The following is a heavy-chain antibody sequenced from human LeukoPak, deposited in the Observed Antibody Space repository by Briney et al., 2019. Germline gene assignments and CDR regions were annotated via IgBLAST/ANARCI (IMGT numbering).Heavy chain of an antibody. Sequence: GGSLRLSCAASGFTFSNYWMHWVRQVPGKGLIYISHINSDGTNTYSADSVKGRFTISRDNAKNTLFLQMNSLTAGDTAVYFCASGGHNWDPLDSWGQGTLVTVSS. V-gene: IGHV3-74*01. CDR2: INSDGTNT. CDR1: GFTFSNYW. J-gene: IGHJ4*02. D-gene: IGHD1-20*01. CDR3: ASGGHNWDPLDS.